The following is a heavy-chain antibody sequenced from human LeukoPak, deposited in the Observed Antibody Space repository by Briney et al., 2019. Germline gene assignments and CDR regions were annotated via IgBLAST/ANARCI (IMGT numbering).Heavy chain of an antibody. J-gene: IGHJ4*02. CDR2: IRYDGSNK. CDR1: GFTFSSYA. V-gene: IGHV3-30*02. CDR3: AKDRYDILTAPRAYFDY. D-gene: IGHD3-9*01. Sequence: GGSLRLSCAASGFTFSSYAMHWVRQAPGKGLEWVAFIRYDGSNKYYADSVKGRFTISRDNSKNTLYLQMNSLRAEDTAVYYCAKDRYDILTAPRAYFDYWGQGTLVTVSS.